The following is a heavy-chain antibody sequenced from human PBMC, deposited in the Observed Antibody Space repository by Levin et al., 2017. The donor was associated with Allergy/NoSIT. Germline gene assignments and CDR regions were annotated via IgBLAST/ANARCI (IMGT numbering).Heavy chain of an antibody. CDR2: ISYDGSNK. J-gene: IGHJ2*01. D-gene: IGHD2-15*01. CDR3: AKCPQDRWWARYGYFDL. V-gene: IGHV3-30*18. CDR1: GFTFSKYG. Sequence: GGSLRLSCAASGFTFSKYGMNWVRQAPGKGLEWVAVISYDGSNKYYADSVKGRFTISRDNSKNTLYLQMNSLRAEDTAVYYCAKCPQDRWWARYGYFDLWGRGTLVTVSS.